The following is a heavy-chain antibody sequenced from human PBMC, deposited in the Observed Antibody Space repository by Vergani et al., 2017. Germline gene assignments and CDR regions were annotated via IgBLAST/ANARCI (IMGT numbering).Heavy chain of an antibody. CDR3: ARILIAARDYSAFDI. D-gene: IGHD6-6*01. J-gene: IGHJ3*02. CDR2: IYSGGST. CDR1: GFTVSSNY. V-gene: IGHV3-53*04. Sequence: VQLVESGGGVVQPGRSLRLSCAASGFTVSSNYMSWVRQAPGKGLEWVSVIYSGGSTYYADSVKGRFTISRHNSKNTLYLQMNSLRAEDTAVYYCARILIAARDYSAFDIWGQGTMVTVSS.